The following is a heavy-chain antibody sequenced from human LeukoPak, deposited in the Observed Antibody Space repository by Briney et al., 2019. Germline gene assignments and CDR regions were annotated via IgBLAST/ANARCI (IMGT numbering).Heavy chain of an antibody. CDR1: GGSISSYY. V-gene: IGHV4-59*01. CDR3: ARDNDSRDPPHFDY. D-gene: IGHD3-16*01. Sequence: SETLSLTSTVSGGSISSYYWSWIRQPPGKGLVWIGYIHYSGSTNYNPSLKSRVTISVDTSKNQFSLKLSSVTAADTAVYYCARDNDSRDPPHFDYWGQGTLVTVSS. J-gene: IGHJ4*02. CDR2: IHYSGST.